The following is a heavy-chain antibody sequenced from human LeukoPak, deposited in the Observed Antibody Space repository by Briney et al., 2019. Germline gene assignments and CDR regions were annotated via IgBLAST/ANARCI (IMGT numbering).Heavy chain of an antibody. J-gene: IGHJ6*03. CDR1: GYTFTSYD. CDR2: MNPNSGNT. D-gene: IGHD6-13*01. CDR3: ARNWQQLVRGYYYYYYMDV. V-gene: IGHV1-8*01. Sequence: ASVKVSCKASGYTFTSYDINWVRQATGQGLEWMGWMNPNSGNTGYAQKFQGRVTMTRNTSISTAYMELSSLRSVDTAVYYCARNWQQLVRGYYYYYYMDVWGKGTTVTVSS.